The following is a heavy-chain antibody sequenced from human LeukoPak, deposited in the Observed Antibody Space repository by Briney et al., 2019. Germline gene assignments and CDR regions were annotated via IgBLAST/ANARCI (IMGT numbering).Heavy chain of an antibody. V-gene: IGHV4-4*07. D-gene: IGHD2-21*02. CDR3: ARHGHHGDHDY. Sequence: SETLSLTCTVSGGSMSFYYWSFIRQPAGKGLEWIGRIHTTGTTWHDPSLKSRITMSVDTSRNQFSLRLTSVTAADTAVYYCARHGHHGDHDYWGQGTLVTVSS. CDR2: IHTTGTT. J-gene: IGHJ4*02. CDR1: GGSMSFYY.